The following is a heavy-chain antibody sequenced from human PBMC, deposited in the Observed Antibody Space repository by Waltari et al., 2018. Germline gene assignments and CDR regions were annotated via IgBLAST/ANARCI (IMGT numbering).Heavy chain of an antibody. CDR2: INPNSGGT. J-gene: IGHJ4*02. V-gene: IGHV1-2*02. Sequence: QVQLVQSGAEVKKPGASVKVSCKASGYTFTGYSMHWVRQAPGQGLEWMGWINPNSGGTNYAQKCQGRVTMTRDTSISTAYMELSRLRSDDTAVYYCARRLNYYGSGSYGYWGQGTLVTVSS. CDR3: ARRLNYYGSGSYGY. D-gene: IGHD3-10*01. CDR1: GYTFTGYS.